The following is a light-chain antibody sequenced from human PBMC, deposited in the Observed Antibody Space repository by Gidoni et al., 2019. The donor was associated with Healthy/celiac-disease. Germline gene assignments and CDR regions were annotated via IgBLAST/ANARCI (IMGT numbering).Light chain of an antibody. J-gene: IGKJ1*01. Sequence: DIVMTQSPDSLAVSLGERATINCKSSQSVLYSSNNKNYVAWYQQKPGQPPKLLIYWASTRESGVPDRFSGSGSGTDFTLTISSLQAEDVAVYYCQQYYSTPPLTFGQGTKVEIK. CDR3: QQYYSTPPLT. V-gene: IGKV4-1*01. CDR1: QSVLYSSNNKNY. CDR2: WAS.